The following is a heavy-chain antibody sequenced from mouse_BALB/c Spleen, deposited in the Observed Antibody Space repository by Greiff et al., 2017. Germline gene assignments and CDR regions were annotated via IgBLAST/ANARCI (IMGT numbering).Heavy chain of an antibody. J-gene: IGHJ1*01. V-gene: IGHV1-5*01. CDR2: IYPGNSDT. CDR1: GYSFTSYW. CDR3: TKTGTDWYFDV. D-gene: IGHD4-1*01. Sequence: EVQLHQSGTVLARPGASVKMSCKASGYSFTSYWMHWVKQRPGQGLEWIGAIYPGNSDTSYNQKFKGKAKLTAVTSASTAYMELSSLTNEDSAVYYCTKTGTDWYFDVWGAGTTVTVSS.